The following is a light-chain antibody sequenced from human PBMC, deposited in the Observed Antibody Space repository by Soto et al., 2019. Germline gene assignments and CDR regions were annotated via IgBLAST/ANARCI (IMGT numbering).Light chain of an antibody. J-gene: IGLJ1*01. CDR2: DVT. CDR3: SSCRTDLNIEV. CDR1: NTDIGSYAC. Sequence: QSALTQPHSVSGNLGETITISCTGTNTDIGSYACVSWYQLHPGGAPKLLIYDVTRRPSGVSHRFSGSKSGFTASLTISGLQSGDDAHYYCSSCRTDLNIEVFGTGTKVTVL. V-gene: IGLV2-14*03.